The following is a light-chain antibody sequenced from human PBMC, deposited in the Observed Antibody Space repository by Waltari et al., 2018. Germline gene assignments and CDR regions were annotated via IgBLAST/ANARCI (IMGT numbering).Light chain of an antibody. Sequence: QPVLTQTPSSSASPGESARLTCTLPSDINVGDFNIYWYQQKPGSPPRFLLYYNSDSEKAQGSGVPSRFSGSKDASANAGILLISGLQSEDEADYYCMFWPSNVWVFGGGTKLTVL. CDR3: MFWPSNVWV. CDR2: YNSDSEK. V-gene: IGLV5-37*01. CDR1: SDINVGDFN. J-gene: IGLJ3*02.